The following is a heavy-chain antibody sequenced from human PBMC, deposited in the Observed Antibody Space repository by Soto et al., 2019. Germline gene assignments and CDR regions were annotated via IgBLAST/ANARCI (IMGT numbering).Heavy chain of an antibody. Sequence: GASVKVSCKASGYTFTSYGISWVRQAPGQGLEWMGWISAYNGNTNYAQKLQGRVTMTTDTSTSTAYMELRSLRSDDTAVYYCARDMGWVDIVVVPTRFDYWGQGTLVTVSS. CDR3: ARDMGWVDIVVVPTRFDY. J-gene: IGHJ4*02. CDR2: ISAYNGNT. D-gene: IGHD2-2*01. V-gene: IGHV1-18*01. CDR1: GYTFTSYG.